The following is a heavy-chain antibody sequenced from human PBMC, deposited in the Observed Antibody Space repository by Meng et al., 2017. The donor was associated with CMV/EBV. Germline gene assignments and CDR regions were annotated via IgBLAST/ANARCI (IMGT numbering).Heavy chain of an antibody. CDR1: GGSIRSSSYY. V-gene: IGHV4-39*01. Sequence: LRLSCTVSGGSIRSSSYYWGWIRQPPGKGLEWIGSIYYSGSTYYNPSLKSRVTISVDTSKNQFSLKLSSVTAADTAVYYCARHRQQLILHAFDIWGQGTMVTVSS. J-gene: IGHJ3*02. D-gene: IGHD6-13*01. CDR3: ARHRQQLILHAFDI. CDR2: IYYSGST.